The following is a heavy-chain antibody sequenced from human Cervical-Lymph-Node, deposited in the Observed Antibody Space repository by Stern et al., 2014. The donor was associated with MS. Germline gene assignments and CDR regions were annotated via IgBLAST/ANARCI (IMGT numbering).Heavy chain of an antibody. V-gene: IGHV1-69*01. D-gene: IGHD3-10*01. CDR2: IVPMFAKA. CDR1: GGSFTSYA. CDR3: ARERSIHYPAFAP. Sequence: MQLVESGAEVKKPGSSVRVSCKASGGSFTSYAFNWLRQAPGQGLEWMGDIVPMFAKANYAQKFQGRVTVTADEATNTVYMELSFLTSEDTAVYYCARERSIHYPAFAPWGQGTLVTVSS. J-gene: IGHJ5*02.